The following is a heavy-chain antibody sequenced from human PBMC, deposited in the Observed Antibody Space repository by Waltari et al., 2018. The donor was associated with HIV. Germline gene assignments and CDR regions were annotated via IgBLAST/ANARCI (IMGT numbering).Heavy chain of an antibody. D-gene: IGHD1-26*01. Sequence: EGQLVESGGGLVQPGGSLRLSCAASGLPFGSYWMAWVRQAPGNGLEGVANIKQDGSEKYYVDSVKGRFTISRDNAKNSLYLQMNSLRAEDTAVYFCARRRGSYCLDYWGQGTLVTVSS. CDR3: ARRRGSYCLDY. CDR2: IKQDGSEK. CDR1: GLPFGSYW. V-gene: IGHV3-7*01. J-gene: IGHJ4*02.